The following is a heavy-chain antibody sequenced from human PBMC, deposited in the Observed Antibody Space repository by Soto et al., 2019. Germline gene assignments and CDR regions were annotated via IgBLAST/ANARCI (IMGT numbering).Heavy chain of an antibody. D-gene: IGHD6-13*01. CDR3: ARGAIWEQPLVNNWFDP. J-gene: IGHJ5*02. V-gene: IGHV1-69*13. CDR1: GGTFSSYA. CDR2: IIPIFGTA. Sequence: SVKVSCKASGGTFSSYAISWVRQAPGQGLEWMGGIIPIFGTANYAQKFQGRVTITADESTSTAYMELSSLRSEDTAVYYCARGAIWEQPLVNNWFDPWGQGTLVTVSS.